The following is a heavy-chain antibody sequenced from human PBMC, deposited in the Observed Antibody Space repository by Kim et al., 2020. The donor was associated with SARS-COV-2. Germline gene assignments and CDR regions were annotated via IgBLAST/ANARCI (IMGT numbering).Heavy chain of an antibody. V-gene: IGHV3-9*01. CDR1: GFTFDDYA. CDR2: ISWNSGSI. D-gene: IGHD3-22*01. CDR3: AKAPDYYDSSGYYPKYFQH. J-gene: IGHJ1*01. Sequence: GGSLRLSCAASGFTFDDYAMHWVRQAPGKGLEWVSGISWNSGSIGYADSVKGRFTISRDNAKNSLYLQMNSLRAEDTALYYCAKAPDYYDSSGYYPKYFQHWDQGTLVTVSS.